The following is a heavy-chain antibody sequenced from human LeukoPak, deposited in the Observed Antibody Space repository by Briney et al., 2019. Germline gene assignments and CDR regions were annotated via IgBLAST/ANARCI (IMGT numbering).Heavy chain of an antibody. D-gene: IGHD6-6*01. CDR1: GFTFSSYA. Sequence: GRSLRLSCAASGFTFSSYAMHWVRQAPGKGLEWVAVISYDGSNKYYADSVKGRFTISRDNSQNTLYLQVNSLRAEDTAVYYCAKEKAARTKYYFDHWGQGTLVTVSS. V-gene: IGHV3-30-3*01. CDR2: ISYDGSNK. J-gene: IGHJ4*02. CDR3: AKEKAARTKYYFDH.